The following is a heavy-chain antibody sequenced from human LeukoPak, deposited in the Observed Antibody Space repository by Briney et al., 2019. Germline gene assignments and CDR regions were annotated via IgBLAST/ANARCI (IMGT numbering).Heavy chain of an antibody. Sequence: SVKVSCKASGGTFSSYAISWVRQAPGQGLEWMGGIIPIFGTANYAQKFQGRVTITTDESTSTAYMELSSLRSEDTAVYYCAVSGYWPHYYHYYYMDVWGKGTTVTVSS. CDR1: GGTFSSYA. CDR3: AVSGYWPHYYHYYYMDV. V-gene: IGHV1-69*05. CDR2: IIPIFGTA. D-gene: IGHD3-3*01. J-gene: IGHJ6*03.